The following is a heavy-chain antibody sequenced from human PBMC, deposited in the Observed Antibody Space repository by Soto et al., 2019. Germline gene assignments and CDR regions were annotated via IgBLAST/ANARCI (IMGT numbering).Heavy chain of an antibody. J-gene: IGHJ4*02. CDR1: GGSISSSSYY. CDR3: ARSWPYYYDSSGYYALDY. D-gene: IGHD3-22*01. V-gene: IGHV4-39*01. Sequence: PSETLSLTCTVSGGSISSSSYYWGWIRQPPGKGLEWIGSIYYSGSTYYNPSLKSRVTISVDTSKNQFSLKLSSVTAADTAVYYCARSWPYYYDSSGYYALDYWGQGTLVTVSS. CDR2: IYYSGST.